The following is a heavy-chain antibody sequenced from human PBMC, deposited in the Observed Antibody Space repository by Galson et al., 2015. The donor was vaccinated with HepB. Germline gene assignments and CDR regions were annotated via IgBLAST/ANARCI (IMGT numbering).Heavy chain of an antibody. CDR1: GFTFSDYY. CDR3: ARDLHYYDSSGYSTRLFDY. CDR2: ISSSSSYT. D-gene: IGHD3-22*01. J-gene: IGHJ4*02. V-gene: IGHV3-11*06. Sequence: SLRLSCAASGFTFSDYYMSWIRQAPGKGLEWVSYISSSSSYTNYADSVKGRFTISRDNAKNSLYLQMNSLRAEDTAVYYCARDLHYYDSSGYSTRLFDYWGQGTLVTVSS.